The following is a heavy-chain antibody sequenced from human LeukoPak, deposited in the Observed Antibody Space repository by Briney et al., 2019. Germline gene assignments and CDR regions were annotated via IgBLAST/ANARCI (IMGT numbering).Heavy chain of an antibody. V-gene: IGHV1-69*01. Sequence: SVKVSCKASGGTFSSYAISWVRQAPGQGLEWMGGIIPILGTANYAQKFQGRVTITADESTSTAYMELSSLRSEDTAVYYCARAVAGTVYVAFDIWGQGTMVTVSS. D-gene: IGHD6-19*01. CDR1: GGTFSSYA. CDR2: IIPILGTA. J-gene: IGHJ3*02. CDR3: ARAVAGTVYVAFDI.